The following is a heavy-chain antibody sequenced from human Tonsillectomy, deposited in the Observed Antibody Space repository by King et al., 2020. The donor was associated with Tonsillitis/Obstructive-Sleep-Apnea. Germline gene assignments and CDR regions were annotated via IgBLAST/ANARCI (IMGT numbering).Heavy chain of an antibody. Sequence: QLVQSGAEVKKPGESLKISCKGSGYSLTNYWIGWVRQMPGKGLEWMGIIYPGDSDTKYSPSFQGHVTISADKSISTAYLQCSSLTASDTAKYYCARLSGSGVRYDFWSGYFDYWGQGTLVTVSS. CDR1: GYSLTNYW. D-gene: IGHD3-3*01. CDR3: ARLSGSGVRYDFWSGYFDY. V-gene: IGHV5-51*03. CDR2: IYPGDSDT. J-gene: IGHJ4*02.